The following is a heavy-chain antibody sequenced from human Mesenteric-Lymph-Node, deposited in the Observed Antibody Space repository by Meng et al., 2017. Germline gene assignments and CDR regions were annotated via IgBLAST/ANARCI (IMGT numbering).Heavy chain of an antibody. J-gene: IGHJ3*01. Sequence: SETLSLTCAVSGYSISSGYYWGWTRQPPGKGLEWIGSIYHSGTTNYHPSLKSRVTISLDTSKNQFSLKLTSVTAADTAVYYCARSWFYDSSGSRDALDVWGQGTMVTVSS. CDR1: GYSISSGYY. V-gene: IGHV4-38-2*01. CDR3: ARSWFYDSSGSRDALDV. D-gene: IGHD3-22*01. CDR2: IYHSGTT.